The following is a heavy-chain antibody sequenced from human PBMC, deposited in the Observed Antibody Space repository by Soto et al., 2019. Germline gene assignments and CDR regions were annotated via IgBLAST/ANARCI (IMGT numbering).Heavy chain of an antibody. CDR2: IYYSGST. CDR3: ARFAVVVAATFDY. Sequence: SETLCVTCSVAGGSIGSYYWSWIRQPPGKGLEWIGYIYYSGSTNYNPSLKSRVTISVDTSKNQFSLKLSSVTAADTAVYYCARFAVVVAATFDYWGQGTLVTVSS. J-gene: IGHJ4*02. D-gene: IGHD2-15*01. CDR1: GGSIGSYY. V-gene: IGHV4-59*08.